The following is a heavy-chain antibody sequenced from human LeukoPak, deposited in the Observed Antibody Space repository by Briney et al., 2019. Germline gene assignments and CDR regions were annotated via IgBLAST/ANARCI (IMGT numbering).Heavy chain of an antibody. CDR3: ARERFAHNPYSGYDSTFFDY. CDR2: IYYSGST. J-gene: IGHJ4*02. V-gene: IGHV4-59*01. CDR1: GGSISSYY. D-gene: IGHD5-12*01. Sequence: PSETLSLTCTVSGGSISSYYWSWIRQPPGKGLEWIGYIYYSGSTNYNPSLKSRVTISVDTSKNQFSLKLSSVTAADTAVYYCARERFAHNPYSGYDSTFFDYWGQGTLVTVSS.